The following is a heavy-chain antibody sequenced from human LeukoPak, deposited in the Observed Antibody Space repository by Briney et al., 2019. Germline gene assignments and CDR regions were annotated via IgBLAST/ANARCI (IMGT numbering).Heavy chain of an antibody. J-gene: IGHJ4*02. CDR3: TKAPLRSCSGAFCYPFDY. Sequence: GGSLRLSCDASGFTFNNYAMSWVRQTPGKGLEWVAATVGGRPDTYHADSVKGRFTVSRDDSRSTLFLQMNSLRVEDTAVYYCTKAPLRSCSGAFCYPFDYWGQGTLVTVSS. V-gene: IGHV3-23*01. CDR1: GFTFNNYA. CDR2: TVGGRPDT. D-gene: IGHD2-8*02.